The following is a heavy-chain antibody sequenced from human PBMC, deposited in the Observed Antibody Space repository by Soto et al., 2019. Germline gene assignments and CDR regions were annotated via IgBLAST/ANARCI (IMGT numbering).Heavy chain of an antibody. D-gene: IGHD6-13*01. CDR1: GGSISTGGYY. CDR2: IYNSATT. V-gene: IGHV4-31*03. J-gene: IGHJ4*02. Sequence: SETLSLTCTVSGGSISTGGYYWSWIRQQPGKGLEWIGYIYNSATTYYNPSLKSRVTISVDTSKNQFSLKLSSVTVADTAVYYCAKDLISGTYSSTSKSDYWGQGTLVTVSS. CDR3: AKDLISGTYSSTSKSDY.